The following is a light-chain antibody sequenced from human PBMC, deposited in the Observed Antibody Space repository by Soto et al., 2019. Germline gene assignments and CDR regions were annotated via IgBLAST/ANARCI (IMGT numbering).Light chain of an antibody. J-gene: IGKJ1*01. V-gene: IGKV1-5*01. Sequence: DIQMTQSPSTLSASVGDRVTITCRASQSISSWLAWYQQKPGKAPKLLIYDASSLESGVPSRFSGSGSGTEFTLTISSLQPADFATYYCQPYNSYSRTFGPGTKVDIK. CDR2: DAS. CDR1: QSISSW. CDR3: QPYNSYSRT.